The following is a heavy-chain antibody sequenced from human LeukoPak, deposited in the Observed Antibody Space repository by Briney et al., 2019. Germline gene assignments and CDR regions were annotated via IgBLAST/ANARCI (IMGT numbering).Heavy chain of an antibody. Sequence: GGSLRLSCAASGFSFSGHYMSWIRQAPGKGLERISYISSTITTIYYADSVKGRFTISRDNAKNSLYLQMSSLRAEDTAVYYCARGDCSATSCENFYYYYYMDVWGKGTTVTVSS. CDR2: ISSTITTI. CDR1: GFSFSGHY. D-gene: IGHD2-2*01. CDR3: ARGDCSATSCENFYYYYYMDV. V-gene: IGHV3-11*04. J-gene: IGHJ6*03.